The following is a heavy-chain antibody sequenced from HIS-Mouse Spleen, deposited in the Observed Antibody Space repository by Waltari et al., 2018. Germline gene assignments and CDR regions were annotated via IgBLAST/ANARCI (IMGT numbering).Heavy chain of an antibody. V-gene: IGHV4-59*01. J-gene: IGHJ3*02. CDR1: GGSISSYY. Sequence: QVQLQESGPGLVKPAETLSITCTVSGGSISSYYWSWIRQPPGKGLEWIGYIYYSGSTNYNPSLKSRVTISVDTSKNQFSLKLSSVTAADTAVYYCARVKYSNAFDIWGQGTMVTVSS. CDR3: ARVKYSNAFDI. D-gene: IGHD6-6*01. CDR2: IYYSGST.